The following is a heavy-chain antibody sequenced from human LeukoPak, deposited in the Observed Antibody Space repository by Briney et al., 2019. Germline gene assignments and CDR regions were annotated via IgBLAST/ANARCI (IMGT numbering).Heavy chain of an antibody. J-gene: IGHJ4*02. Sequence: SETLSPTCTVSGGSISSYYWSWIRQPPGKGLEWIGYIYYSGSTNYNPSLKSRVTISVDTSKNQFSLKLSSVTAADTAVYYCARVMGVTAKYYFDYWGQGTLVTVSS. V-gene: IGHV4-59*01. CDR2: IYYSGST. CDR3: ARVMGVTAKYYFDY. D-gene: IGHD2-21*02. CDR1: GGSISSYY.